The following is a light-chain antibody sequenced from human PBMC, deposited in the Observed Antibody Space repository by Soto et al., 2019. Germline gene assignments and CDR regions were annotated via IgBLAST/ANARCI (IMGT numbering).Light chain of an antibody. CDR3: QQYNDWPPIN. CDR1: QSVSSSY. J-gene: IGKJ5*01. CDR2: GAS. Sequence: DIVFTHSPVELGLSPVERATISCIASQSVSSSYLAWYQQKPGQAPRLLIFGASTRATGIPARFSGSGSGTEFTLTIRSLQSEDFAVYYCQQYNDWPPINCGKGQQRAIK. V-gene: IGKV3-15*01.